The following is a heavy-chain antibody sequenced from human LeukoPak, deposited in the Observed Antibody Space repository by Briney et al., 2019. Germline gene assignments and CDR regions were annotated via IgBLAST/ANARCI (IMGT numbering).Heavy chain of an antibody. J-gene: IGHJ4*02. CDR2: IWYDGSNK. V-gene: IGHV3-33*01. Sequence: GTSLRLSCAVSGFTFSSYGMHWVRQAPGKGLEWVTLIWYDGSNKCYAESVKGRFTISRDNSENTLYLQMNSLRAEDTAVYYCARDKGYSYGHAFDYWGQGTLVTVSS. CDR1: GFTFSSYG. CDR3: ARDKGYSYGHAFDY. D-gene: IGHD5-18*01.